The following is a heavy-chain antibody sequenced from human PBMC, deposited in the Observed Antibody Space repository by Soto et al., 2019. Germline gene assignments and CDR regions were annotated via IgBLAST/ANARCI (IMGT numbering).Heavy chain of an antibody. CDR3: ARGGLRWSPNYYYGMDV. V-gene: IGHV3-13*04. CDR1: GFTFSSYD. CDR2: IGTAGDT. Sequence: EVQLVESGGGLVQPGGSLRLSCAASGFTFSSYDMHWVRQATGKGLEWVSGIGTAGDTYYPGSVKGRFTISRENAKNSLYLQMNSLRAGDTAVYYCARGGLRWSPNYYYGMDVWGQGTTVTVSS. J-gene: IGHJ6*02. D-gene: IGHD4-17*01.